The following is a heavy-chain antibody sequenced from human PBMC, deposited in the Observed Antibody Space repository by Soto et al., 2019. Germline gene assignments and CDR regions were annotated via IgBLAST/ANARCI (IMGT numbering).Heavy chain of an antibody. Sequence: EVQLLESGGGLVQPGGSLRLSCAASGFTFSSYAMSWVRQAPGKGLEWVSAISDSGGSTYYADSVKGRFTISRDNSNNTLYLRMSSLRAEDTAVYYCAKVGWLGYSTSWYYFDYWGQGTLVTVSS. CDR2: ISDSGGST. CDR3: AKVGWLGYSTSWYYFDY. V-gene: IGHV3-23*01. D-gene: IGHD6-13*01. J-gene: IGHJ4*02. CDR1: GFTFSSYA.